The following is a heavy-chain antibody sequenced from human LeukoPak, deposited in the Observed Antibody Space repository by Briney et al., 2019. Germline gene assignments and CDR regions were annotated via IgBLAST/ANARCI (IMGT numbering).Heavy chain of an antibody. V-gene: IGHV3-23*01. CDR3: AKARYQLPRFGYFDY. CDR1: GFSFSNNA. Sequence: GGSLRLSCVASGFSFSNNAMSWVRQAPGKGLEWVSGLSSSDGSTYYAGSVKGRFTISRDNSKNTLYLQMNSLRAEDTAVYYCAKARYQLPRFGYFDYWGQGTLVTVSS. CDR2: LSSSDGST. D-gene: IGHD2-2*01. J-gene: IGHJ4*02.